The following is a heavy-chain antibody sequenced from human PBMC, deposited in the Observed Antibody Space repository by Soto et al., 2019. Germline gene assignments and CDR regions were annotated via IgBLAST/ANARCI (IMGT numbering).Heavy chain of an antibody. CDR2: ISYSGTT. CDR3: ARGRGYSYGLDP. D-gene: IGHD5-18*01. CDR1: GDTISSNNNY. Sequence: SETLSLTCTVSGDTISSNNNYWSWIRQPPGEGLEWIGFISYSGTTSYSPSLKSRVAISLDTSKNQFSLSLSSVTAADTAVYYCARGRGYSYGLDPWGQGTLVTVSS. V-gene: IGHV4-30-4*01. J-gene: IGHJ5*02.